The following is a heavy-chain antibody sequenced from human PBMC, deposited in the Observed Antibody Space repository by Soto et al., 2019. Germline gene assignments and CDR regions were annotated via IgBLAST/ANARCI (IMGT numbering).Heavy chain of an antibody. J-gene: IGHJ4*02. CDR2: ISSSGSTI. Sequence: GGSLRLSCAASGFTFSSYGMHWVRQAPGKGLEWVSYISSSGSTIYYADSVKGRFTISRDNAKNSLYLQMNSLRAEDTAVYYCARYYGDINSHFDYWGQGTLVTVSS. D-gene: IGHD4-17*01. CDR3: ARYYGDINSHFDY. CDR1: GFTFSSYG. V-gene: IGHV3-48*04.